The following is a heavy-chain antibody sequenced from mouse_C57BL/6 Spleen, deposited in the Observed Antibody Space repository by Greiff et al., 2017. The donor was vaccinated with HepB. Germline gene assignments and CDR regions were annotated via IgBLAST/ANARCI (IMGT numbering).Heavy chain of an antibody. CDR3: ASDQLGAFAY. V-gene: IGHV2-6*01. D-gene: IGHD4-1*02. CDR1: GFSLTSYG. J-gene: IGHJ3*01. CDR2: IWGVGST. Sequence: VKLVESGPGLVAPSQSLSITCTVSGFSLTSYGVDWVRQSPGKGLEWLGVIWGVGSTNYNSALKSRLSISKDNSKSQVFLKMNSLQTDDTAMYYCASDQLGAFAYWGQGTLVTVSA.